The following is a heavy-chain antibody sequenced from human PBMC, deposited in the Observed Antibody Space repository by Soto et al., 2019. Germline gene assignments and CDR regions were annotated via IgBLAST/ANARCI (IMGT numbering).Heavy chain of an antibody. D-gene: IGHD3-9*01. CDR3: ARVGFLLYFHCFAFQP. J-gene: IGHJ5*02. CDR1: GGTFSSYT. V-gene: IGHV1-69*02. Sequence: QVQLVQSGAEVKKPGSSVKVSCKASGGTFSSYTISWVRQAPGQGLEWMGRIIPILGIANYAQKIQGRVTMTADKSTSTSYMELCSLRSEDTPVYYCARVGFLLYFHCFAFQPWGQGTLGTVSS. CDR2: IIPILGIA.